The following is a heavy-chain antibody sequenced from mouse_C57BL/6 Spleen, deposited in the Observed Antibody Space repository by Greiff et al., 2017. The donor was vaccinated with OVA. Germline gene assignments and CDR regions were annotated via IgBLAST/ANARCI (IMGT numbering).Heavy chain of an antibody. CDR3: ATTARGFAY. J-gene: IGHJ3*01. D-gene: IGHD3-1*01. CDR1: GFTFSDYY. CDR2: ISNGGGST. Sequence: EVKLMESGGGLVQPGGSLKLSCAASGFTFSDYYMYWVRQTPEKRLEWVAYISNGGGSTYYPDTVKGRFTISRDNAKNTLYLQMSRLKSEDTAMYYCATTARGFAYWGQGTLVTVSA. V-gene: IGHV5-12*01.